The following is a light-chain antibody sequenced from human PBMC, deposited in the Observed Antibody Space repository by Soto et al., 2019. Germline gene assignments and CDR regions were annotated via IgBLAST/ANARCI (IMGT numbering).Light chain of an antibody. CDR3: GTWDSSLSAGYV. V-gene: IGLV1-51*01. CDR1: SSNIGNNY. J-gene: IGLJ1*01. CDR2: DNN. Sequence: QSVLTQPPSVSAAPGQKVTISCSGSSSNIGNNYVSWYKQLPRTAPKLLIYDNNKRPSGIPDRFSGSKSGTSATLGITGLQTGDEADYYCGTWDSSLSAGYVFGTGTKVTGL.